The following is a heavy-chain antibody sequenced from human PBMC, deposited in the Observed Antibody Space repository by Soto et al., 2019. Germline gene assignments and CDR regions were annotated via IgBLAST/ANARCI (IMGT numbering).Heavy chain of an antibody. Sequence: QVQLVESGGGVVQPGRSLRLSCAASGFTFRNYAMHWVRQAPGKGLEWVAVISYDGGNKVYRDYVKGRFTISRDNSKHTLYLQINSLRYEDTAVYYCARGDREDIAVVIGVRPGEYGVDVWGQGTTVTVSS. D-gene: IGHD2-15*01. J-gene: IGHJ6*02. V-gene: IGHV3-30-3*01. CDR3: ARGDREDIAVVIGVRPGEYGVDV. CDR1: GFTFRNYA. CDR2: ISYDGGNK.